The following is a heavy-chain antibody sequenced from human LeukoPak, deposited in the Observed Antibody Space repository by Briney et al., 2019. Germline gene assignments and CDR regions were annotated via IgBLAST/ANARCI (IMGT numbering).Heavy chain of an antibody. CDR1: GFTFSSYE. D-gene: IGHD4-11*01. Sequence: GSLRLSCAASGFTFSSYEMNWVRQAPGKGLEWVSYISSSGSTIYYADSVKGRFTISRDNAKNSLYLQMNSLRAEDTAVYYCARDPPDYSNYYYYGMDVWGQGTTVTVSS. J-gene: IGHJ6*02. CDR2: ISSSGSTI. V-gene: IGHV3-48*03. CDR3: ARDPPDYSNYYYYGMDV.